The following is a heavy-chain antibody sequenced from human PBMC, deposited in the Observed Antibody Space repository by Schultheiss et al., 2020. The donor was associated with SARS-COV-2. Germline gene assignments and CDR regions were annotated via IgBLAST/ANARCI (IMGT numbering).Heavy chain of an antibody. J-gene: IGHJ3*02. D-gene: IGHD3-22*01. CDR1: GFTFSNAW. CDR3: TTDRPRSRGTGWVVVITDDAFDI. CDR2: IKSKTDGGTT. V-gene: IGHV3-15*01. Sequence: GGSLRLSCAASGFTFSNAWMSWVRQAPGKGLEWVGRIKSKTDGGTTDYAAHVKGRFTISRDDSKNTLYLQMNSLKTEDTAVYYCTTDRPRSRGTGWVVVITDDAFDIWGQGTMVTVSS.